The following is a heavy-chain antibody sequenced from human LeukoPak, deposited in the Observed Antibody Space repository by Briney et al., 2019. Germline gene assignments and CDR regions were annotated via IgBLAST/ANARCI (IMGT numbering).Heavy chain of an antibody. J-gene: IGHJ4*02. CDR3: ARDDYGWGSHPY. V-gene: IGHV3-7*04. Sequence: GSLRLSCARSGLNFSSYWMTWVRQAPGKGLGGGANIKPDGSEKAFVDSVKGRFTISRDNAKNSLYLQMNSLRVEDTAVYYCARDDYGWGSHPYWGQGTLVTVSS. CDR2: IKPDGSEK. D-gene: IGHD3-10*01. CDR1: GLNFSSYW.